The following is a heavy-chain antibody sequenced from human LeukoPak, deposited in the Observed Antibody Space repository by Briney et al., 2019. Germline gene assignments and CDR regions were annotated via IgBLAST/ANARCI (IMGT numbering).Heavy chain of an antibody. CDR3: ARGSHSSFDY. CDR2: TYYRTKFNT. CDR1: GDSLSYNNVA. D-gene: IGHD3-10*01. Sequence: SQTLSLSCAISGDSLSYNNVAWNWTRKGPSRGLEWLRRTYYRTKFNTDYAVSVKSRIANNSDTSKNQFSMQLNTVTPEATGVYYCARGSHSSFDYWGQGTLVTVSS. J-gene: IGHJ4*02. V-gene: IGHV6-1*01.